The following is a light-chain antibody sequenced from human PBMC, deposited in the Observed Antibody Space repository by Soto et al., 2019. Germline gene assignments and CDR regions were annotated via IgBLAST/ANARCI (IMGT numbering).Light chain of an antibody. Sequence: QSVLTQPASVSGSLGQSITISCTGSNRDIGAYNLVSWYQQYPDTAPKLIIYEVRNRPSGVSYRFTGSRSGITASLTISALQADDESTFYCSSYTTTSTLLFGGGTQLTVL. CDR3: SSYTTTSTLL. J-gene: IGLJ3*02. CDR1: NRDIGAYNL. CDR2: EVR. V-gene: IGLV2-14*01.